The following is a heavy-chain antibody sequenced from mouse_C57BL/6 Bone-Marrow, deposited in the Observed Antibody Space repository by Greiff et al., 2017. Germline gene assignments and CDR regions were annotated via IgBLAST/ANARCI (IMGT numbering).Heavy chain of an antibody. CDR1: GYTFTSYW. D-gene: IGHD2-5*01. CDR3: AMLYSNFAY. J-gene: IGHJ3*01. CDR2: IHPSDSDT. V-gene: IGHV1-74*01. Sequence: QVQLKESGAELVKPGASVKVSCKASGYTFTSYWMHWVKQRPGQGLEWIGRIHPSDSDTNYNQKFKGKATLTVDKSSSTAYMQLSSLTSEDSAVYYCAMLYSNFAYWGQGTLVTVSA.